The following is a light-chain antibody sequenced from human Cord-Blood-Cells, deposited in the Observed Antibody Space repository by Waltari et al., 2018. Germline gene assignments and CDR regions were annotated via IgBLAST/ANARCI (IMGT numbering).Light chain of an antibody. Sequence: SALTQPASVSGSPGQAIPIACTGTSSDVGGYNYVSWYQQHPGKAPKLRIYDVSNRPSGVSNCFSGSKSVNTASLTISGLQAEDEADYYCSSYTSSSAYVFGTGAKVTVL. V-gene: IGLV2-14*03. J-gene: IGLJ1*01. CDR2: DVS. CDR1: SSDVGGYNY. CDR3: SSYTSSSAYV.